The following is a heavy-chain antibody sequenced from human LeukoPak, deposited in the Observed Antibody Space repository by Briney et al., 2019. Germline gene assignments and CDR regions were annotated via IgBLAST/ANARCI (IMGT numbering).Heavy chain of an antibody. CDR3: AKATRPDYYDSSGYYYVGFRGGFDY. Sequence: PGGSLRLSCAASGFTFSSYAMDWVRQAPGKGLEWVAVISYDGGNKYYADSVKGRFTISRDNSKNTLYLQMNSLRAEDTAVYYCAKATRPDYYDSSGYYYVGFRGGFDYWGQGTLVTVSS. V-gene: IGHV3-30*04. CDR2: ISYDGGNK. D-gene: IGHD3-22*01. J-gene: IGHJ4*02. CDR1: GFTFSSYA.